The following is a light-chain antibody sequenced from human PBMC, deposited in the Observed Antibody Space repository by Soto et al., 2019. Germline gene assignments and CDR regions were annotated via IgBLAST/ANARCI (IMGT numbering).Light chain of an antibody. Sequence: VLTQSPATLSLSPGERATLSCRASQSIHTSLAWYQQKPGQPPRLVVYDSTLRANGVPDRFGGSRSGTEFTLTISRLEPEDFAVYYCQQYGGSPRTFGQGTKVEVK. V-gene: IGKV3-20*01. CDR1: QSIHTS. CDR2: DST. CDR3: QQYGGSPRT. J-gene: IGKJ1*01.